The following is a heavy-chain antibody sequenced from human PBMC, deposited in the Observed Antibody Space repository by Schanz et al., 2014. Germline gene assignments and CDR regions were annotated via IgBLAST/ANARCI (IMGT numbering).Heavy chain of an antibody. Sequence: QVQLVHSGAEVMKPGASVKVSCKASGYSFTTYGLNWVRQAPGQGLEWMGIINPSGGSTSYAQKFQGRVTMTRDTSTSTVYMELSSLRSEDTAVYYCARDGEAAAGCDYWGQGTLVTVSS. CDR2: INPSGGST. V-gene: IGHV1-46*03. CDR3: ARDGEAAAGCDY. J-gene: IGHJ4*02. D-gene: IGHD6-13*01. CDR1: GYSFTTYG.